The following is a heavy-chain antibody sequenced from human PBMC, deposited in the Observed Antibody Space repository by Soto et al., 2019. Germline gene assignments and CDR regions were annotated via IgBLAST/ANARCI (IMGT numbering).Heavy chain of an antibody. CDR2: INHSGST. D-gene: IGHD3-16*01. CDR1: GGSFSGYY. V-gene: IGHV4-34*01. Sequence: SETLSLTCAVYGGSFSGYYWSWIRQPPGKGLEWIGEINHSGSTNYNPSLKSRVTISVDTSKNQFSLKLSSVTAADTALYYFARGRGQLFRLGYFDYWGRGTLVTVSS. CDR3: ARGRGQLFRLGYFDY. J-gene: IGHJ4*02.